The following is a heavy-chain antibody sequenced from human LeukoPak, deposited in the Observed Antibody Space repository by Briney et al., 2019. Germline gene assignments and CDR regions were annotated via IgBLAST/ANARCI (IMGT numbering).Heavy chain of an antibody. CDR3: ARSDYANWFDP. Sequence: SETLSLTCTVSGYSISSGYYWGWIRQPPGKGLEWIGSIYHSGSTYYNPSLKSRVTISVDTSKNQFSLKLSSVTAADTAVYYRARSDYANWFDPWGQGTLVTVSS. J-gene: IGHJ5*02. V-gene: IGHV4-38-2*02. CDR2: IYHSGST. CDR1: GYSISSGYY. D-gene: IGHD4-17*01.